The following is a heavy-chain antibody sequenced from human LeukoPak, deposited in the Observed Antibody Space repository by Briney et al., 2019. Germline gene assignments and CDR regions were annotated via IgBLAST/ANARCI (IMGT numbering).Heavy chain of an antibody. V-gene: IGHV4-59*01. Sequence: SETLSLTCTVSGGSISGYYWSWIRQPPGKGLEWIGYIYYSGSTNYNPSLKSRVTISVDTSKNQFSLKLSSVTAADTAVYYCARDRGQGSPHFDYWGQGTLVTVSS. CDR2: IYYSGST. D-gene: IGHD3-10*01. J-gene: IGHJ4*02. CDR1: GGSISGYY. CDR3: ARDRGQGSPHFDY.